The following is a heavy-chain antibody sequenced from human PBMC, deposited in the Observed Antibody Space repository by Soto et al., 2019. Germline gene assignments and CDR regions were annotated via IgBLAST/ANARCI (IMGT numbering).Heavy chain of an antibody. D-gene: IGHD6-13*01. V-gene: IGHV4-59*01. J-gene: IGHJ5*02. Sequence: SETLSLTCTVSDGSISSYYWSWIRQPPGKGLEWIGFIYYSGTTNYNPSLKGRVTISVDTSKNQFSLKLTSVTAADTAVYYCAREYSSSWYWFDPWGQGTLVTVS. CDR3: AREYSSSWYWFDP. CDR2: IYYSGTT. CDR1: DGSISSYY.